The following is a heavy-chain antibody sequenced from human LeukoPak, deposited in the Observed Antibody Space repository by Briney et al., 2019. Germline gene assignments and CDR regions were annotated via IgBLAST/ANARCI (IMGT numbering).Heavy chain of an antibody. CDR1: RFTVNTNF. V-gene: IGHV3-66*02. D-gene: IGHD2-2*01. CDR3: AREGGRCSTSSCPLAY. CDR2: IYNDGST. J-gene: IGHJ4*02. Sequence: GGSLRLSCAASRFTVNTNFMSWVRQAPGKGLEWVSVIYNDGSTFYADSVKGRFTISRDNSKRTLYLQMNSLRPEDTAVYYCAREGGRCSTSSCPLAYWGQGTLVTVSS.